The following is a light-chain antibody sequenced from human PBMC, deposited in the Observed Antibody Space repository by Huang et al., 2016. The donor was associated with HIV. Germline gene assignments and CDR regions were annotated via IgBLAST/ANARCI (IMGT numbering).Light chain of an antibody. J-gene: IGKJ1*01. CDR2: GAS. Sequence: DIVMTQSPDSLAVSLGERATIKCRSSQSVLYSSNSKNYLAWFPQKPGQAPRLLIYGASSRESGVPDRFSGSGSGTDFTLTISSLEAEDAAVYYCQQYYSIPQTFGQGTKVEI. CDR3: QQYYSIPQT. V-gene: IGKV4-1*01. CDR1: QSVLYSSNSKNY.